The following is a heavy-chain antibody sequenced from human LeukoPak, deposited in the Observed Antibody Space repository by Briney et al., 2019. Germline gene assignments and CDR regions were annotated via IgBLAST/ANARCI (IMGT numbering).Heavy chain of an antibody. V-gene: IGHV1-2*02. CDR1: GYTFTDYY. D-gene: IGHD3-22*01. CDR3: TRVRTLGRSIYYSDGRGGFDY. J-gene: IGHJ4*02. Sequence: GASVKVSCKASGYTFTDYYVHWIRQAPGQGLEWMGWINPNSGATNSAQKFRGRVTMTRDTSISTAYMELSRLRSDDTAVYYCTRVRTLGRSIYYSDGRGGFDYWGQGTLVTVSS. CDR2: INPNSGAT.